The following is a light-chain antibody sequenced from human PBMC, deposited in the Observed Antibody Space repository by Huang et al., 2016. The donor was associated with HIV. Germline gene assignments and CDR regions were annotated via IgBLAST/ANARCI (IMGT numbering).Light chain of an antibody. CDR1: GSVSTN. Sequence: EIVMTQSPATLSVSPGERVTLSCRANGSVSTNLAWYQQRPGQAPRLLSYGSSTRAPGIPARFSGSGSGTDFSLTISSLQSEDFALYYCHQYNNWLLSFGGGTRVDI. CDR3: HQYNNWLLS. CDR2: GSS. J-gene: IGKJ4*01. V-gene: IGKV3-15*01.